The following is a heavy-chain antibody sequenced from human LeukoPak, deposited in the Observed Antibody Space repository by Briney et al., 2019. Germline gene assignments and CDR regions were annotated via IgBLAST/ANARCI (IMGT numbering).Heavy chain of an antibody. Sequence: SETLSLTCTVSGGSISSSAYYWSWIRQPAGKGLEWIGRIYSSGSTNYNPSLKSGSTNYNPSLKSRVTISRDTSKSQFSLKLTSVTAADTAMYYCARERDGYRTYYYYYMDVWGEGTTVTVSS. J-gene: IGHJ6*03. CDR1: GGSISSSAYY. CDR3: ARERDGYRTYYYYYMDV. D-gene: IGHD5-24*01. V-gene: IGHV4-61*02. CDR2: IYSSGSTNYNPSLKSGST.